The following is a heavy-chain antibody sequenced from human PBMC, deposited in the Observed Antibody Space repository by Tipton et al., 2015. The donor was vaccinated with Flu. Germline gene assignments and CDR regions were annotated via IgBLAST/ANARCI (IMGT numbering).Heavy chain of an antibody. Sequence: TLSLTCTVSGGSISSGGYYWSWIRQHPGKGLEWIGYIYYSGSTYYNPSLKSRVTISVDTSKNQFSLKLSSVTAADTAVYYCARDPYGLLGYYYYGMDVWGQGTTVTVSS. V-gene: IGHV4-31*03. D-gene: IGHD2-15*01. J-gene: IGHJ6*02. CDR1: GGSISSGGYY. CDR2: IYYSGST. CDR3: ARDPYGLLGYYYYGMDV.